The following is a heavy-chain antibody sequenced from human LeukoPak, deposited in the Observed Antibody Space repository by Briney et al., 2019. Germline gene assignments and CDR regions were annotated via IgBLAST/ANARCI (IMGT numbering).Heavy chain of an antibody. CDR1: GYTFTSYD. CDR2: MNPNSGNT. V-gene: IGHV1-8*02. Sequence: ASVKVSCKASGYTFTSYDINWVRQATGQGLEWMGWMNPNSGNTGYAQKLQGRVTMTTDTSTSTAYMELRSLRSDDTAVYYCAAGDSSGYYWLLDYWGQGTLVTVSS. D-gene: IGHD3-22*01. CDR3: AAGDSSGYYWLLDY. J-gene: IGHJ4*02.